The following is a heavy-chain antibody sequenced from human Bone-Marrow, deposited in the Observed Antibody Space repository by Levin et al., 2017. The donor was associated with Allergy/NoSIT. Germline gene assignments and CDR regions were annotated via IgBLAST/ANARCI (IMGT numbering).Heavy chain of an antibody. V-gene: IGHV3-7*01. CDR1: GFTFSRYW. D-gene: IGHD3-9*01. CDR2: IKEDGSQT. Sequence: PGGSLRLSCSVSGFTFSRYWMSWVRQLPGKGLEWVANIKEDGSQTHYLDSVRGRFTISRDNARSLVFLQMNSLRVDDTALYFCAGTGFGGQGTLVTVSS. J-gene: IGHJ1*01. CDR3: AGTGF.